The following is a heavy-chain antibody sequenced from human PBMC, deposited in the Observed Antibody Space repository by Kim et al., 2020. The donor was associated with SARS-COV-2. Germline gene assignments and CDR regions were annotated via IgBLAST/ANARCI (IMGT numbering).Heavy chain of an antibody. J-gene: IGHJ4*02. CDR1: GYTFTSYG. Sequence: ASVKVSCKASGYTFTSYGISWVRQAPGQGLEWMGWISAYNGNTNYAQKLQGRVTMTTDTSTSTAYMELRSLRSDDTAVYYCARDSHGSGSYSPGYWGQGTLVTVSS. CDR2: ISAYNGNT. CDR3: ARDSHGSGSYSPGY. D-gene: IGHD3-10*01. V-gene: IGHV1-18*01.